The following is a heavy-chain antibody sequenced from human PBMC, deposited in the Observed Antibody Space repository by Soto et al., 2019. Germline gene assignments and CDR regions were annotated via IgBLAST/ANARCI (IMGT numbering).Heavy chain of an antibody. CDR3: ARDGNCISTSCLHGYSSSDY. J-gene: IGHJ4*02. D-gene: IGHD2-2*01. V-gene: IGHV1-46*04. CDR1: GYTFTSYY. CDR2: INPSGGST. Sequence: QVQLVQSGAEVKKPGASVKVSCKASGYTFTSYYMHWVRQAPGQGLEWMGIINPSGGSTSYAQKLQGRVTMTRDTSTRTVYMELSSLRSEDTAVYYCARDGNCISTSCLHGYSSSDYWGQGTLVTVSS.